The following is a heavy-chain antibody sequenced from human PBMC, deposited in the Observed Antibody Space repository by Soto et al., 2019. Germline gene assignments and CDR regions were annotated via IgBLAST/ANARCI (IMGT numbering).Heavy chain of an antibody. CDR3: SRGPLGDPIWGSYWFDP. J-gene: IGHJ5*02. CDR1: GFTFGDYS. Sequence: EVQLVESGGDLVQPGRSLRLSCTASGFTFGDYSLSWFRQAPGKRLEWVGFIRYKGIGGTTEYAASVKGRFTISRDDSRSIAYLQMNSLKIEDTAVYHCSRGPLGDPIWGSYWFDPWGQGVLVTVSS. D-gene: IGHD3-16*01. V-gene: IGHV3-49*03. CDR2: IRYKGIGGTT.